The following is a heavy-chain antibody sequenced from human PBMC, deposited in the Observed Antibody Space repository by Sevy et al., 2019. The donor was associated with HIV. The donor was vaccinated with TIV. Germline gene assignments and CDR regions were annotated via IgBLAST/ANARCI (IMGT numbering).Heavy chain of an antibody. J-gene: IGHJ6*02. CDR2: IRGSGGST. V-gene: IGHV3-23*01. D-gene: IGHD3-22*01. Sequence: GGSLRLSCAASGFTISSYAMSWVRQAPGKGLEWVSTIRGSGGSTYYADSVKGRFTISRDNSKNTLYLQMNSLRAEDTAVYYCHGDYDSSQLASYYYYGMDVWGQGTTVTVSS. CDR1: GFTISSYA. CDR3: HGDYDSSQLASYYYYGMDV.